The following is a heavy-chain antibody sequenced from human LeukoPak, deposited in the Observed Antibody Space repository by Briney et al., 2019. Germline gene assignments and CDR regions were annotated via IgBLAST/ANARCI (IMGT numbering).Heavy chain of an antibody. CDR1: GGSISSYY. Sequence: KPSETLSLTCTVAGGSISSYYWSWIRQPPGKGLEWIGYIYYSGSTNYNPSLKSRVTISVDTSKNQFSLKLSSVTAADTAVYYCARHGYSSGSLAWFDPWGQGTQVIVPP. V-gene: IGHV4-59*01. CDR3: ARHGYSSGSLAWFDP. J-gene: IGHJ5*02. D-gene: IGHD6-19*01. CDR2: IYYSGST.